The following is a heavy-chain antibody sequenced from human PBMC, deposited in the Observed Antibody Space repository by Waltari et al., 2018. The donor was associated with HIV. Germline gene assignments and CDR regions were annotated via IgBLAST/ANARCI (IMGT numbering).Heavy chain of an antibody. CDR1: GGTFSSYS. Sequence: QVQLVQSGAEVKTPGSSVKVCCNASGGTFSSYSISWLRQAPGQGLEWIGGIIPIFGTANYAQKFQGRVTITADESTSTAYMELSSLRSEDTAVYYCAGLSVGADGHYFQHWGQGTLVTVSS. J-gene: IGHJ1*01. CDR3: AGLSVGADGHYFQH. CDR2: IIPIFGTA. V-gene: IGHV1-69*01. D-gene: IGHD3-16*01.